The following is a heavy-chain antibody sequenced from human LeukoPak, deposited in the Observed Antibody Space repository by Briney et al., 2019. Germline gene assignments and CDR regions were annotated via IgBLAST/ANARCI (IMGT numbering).Heavy chain of an antibody. CDR1: GYTFTSYD. Sequence: ASVKVSCKASGYTFTSYDINWVRQATGQGLEWMGWMNPNSGNTGYAQKFQGRVTMTRNTSISTAYMELSSLRSEDTAVYYCARLTTVVTPRAFDIWGQGTMVTVSS. V-gene: IGHV1-8*01. CDR2: MNPNSGNT. J-gene: IGHJ3*02. CDR3: ARLTTVVTPRAFDI. D-gene: IGHD4-23*01.